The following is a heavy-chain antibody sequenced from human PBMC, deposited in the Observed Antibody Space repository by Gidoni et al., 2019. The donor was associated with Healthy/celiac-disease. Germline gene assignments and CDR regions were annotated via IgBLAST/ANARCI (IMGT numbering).Heavy chain of an antibody. CDR3: AKDIDSLFDP. CDR2: SSGDGGST. Sequence: EVQLVASGGGVVQPGGSLRLSCPASGFTFDDYAMHWVRQAPGKGLGWVSLSSGDGGSTYYEDSVKGRFTISRDNSKNSLYLQMNSLRTEDTALYYCAKDIDSLFDPWGQGTLVTVSS. D-gene: IGHD2-15*01. J-gene: IGHJ5*02. V-gene: IGHV3-43*02. CDR1: GFTFDDYA.